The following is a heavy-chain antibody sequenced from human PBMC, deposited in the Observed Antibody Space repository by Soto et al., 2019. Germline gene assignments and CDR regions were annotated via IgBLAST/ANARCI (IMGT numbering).Heavy chain of an antibody. V-gene: IGHV4-31*03. CDR3: ARAPGSSSWSLYYGMDV. Sequence: QVQLQESGPGLVKPSQTLSLTCTVSVGSISSGGYYWSWIRQHPGKGLEWIGYIYYSGSTYYNPSLKSRVTISVDTSKNQFSLKLSSVTAADTAVYYCARAPGSSSWSLYYGMDVWGQGTTVTVSS. J-gene: IGHJ6*02. CDR1: VGSISSGGYY. D-gene: IGHD6-13*01. CDR2: IYYSGST.